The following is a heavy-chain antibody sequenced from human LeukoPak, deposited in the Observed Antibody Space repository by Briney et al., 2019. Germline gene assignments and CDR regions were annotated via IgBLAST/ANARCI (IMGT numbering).Heavy chain of an antibody. CDR2: THYGGST. J-gene: IGHJ5*02. V-gene: IGHV4-39*01. D-gene: IGHD3-10*01. CDR3: ARGQFIYGTYNWFDP. Sequence: PSETLSLTCTVSGGSISSSSYYWGWIRQPPGKGLEWIGSTHYGGSTYYTASLKSRVTISVNTSKNQFSLKLSSVTAADTAAYYCARGQFIYGTYNWFDPWGQGTLLTVSS. CDR1: GGSISSSSYY.